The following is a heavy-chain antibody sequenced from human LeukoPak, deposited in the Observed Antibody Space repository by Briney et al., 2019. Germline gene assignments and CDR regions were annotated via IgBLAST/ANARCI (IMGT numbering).Heavy chain of an antibody. V-gene: IGHV4-59*01. CDR1: GGSISSYY. D-gene: IGHD3-22*01. J-gene: IGHJ6*02. Sequence: SETLSLTCTVSGGSISSYYWSWIRQPPGKGLEWIGYIYYSGSTNYNPSLKSRVTISVDTSKNQFSLKLSSVTAADTAVYYCARSGRTHYDSSGSLYYYGMDVWGQGTTVTVSS. CDR3: ARSGRTHYDSSGSLYYYGMDV. CDR2: IYYSGST.